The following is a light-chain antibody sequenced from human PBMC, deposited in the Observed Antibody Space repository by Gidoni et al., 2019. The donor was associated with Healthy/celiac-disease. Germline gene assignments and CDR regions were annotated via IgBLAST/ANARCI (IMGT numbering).Light chain of an antibody. J-gene: IGKJ1*01. CDR1: QSVLYSSNNQNY. CDR3: QQYYSTPSWT. V-gene: IGKV4-1*01. CDR2: WAS. Sequence: DIVMTQSPDSLAVSLGERATINCKSSQSVLYSSNNQNYLAWYQQKPGQPPKLLIYWASTRESGVLDRFSGSGSGTDFTLTISSLQAEDVAVYYCQQYYSTPSWTFGQGTKVEIK.